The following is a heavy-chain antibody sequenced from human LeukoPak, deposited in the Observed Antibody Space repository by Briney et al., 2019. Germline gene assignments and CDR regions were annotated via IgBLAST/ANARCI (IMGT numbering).Heavy chain of an antibody. CDR2: ISYDGSNK. V-gene: IGHV3-30-3*02. CDR3: AKRGPYDSSGYYYFDY. D-gene: IGHD3-22*01. Sequence: GRSLRLSCAVSGFTFSSYAMHWVRQAPGKGLEWVAVISYDGSNKYYADSAKGRFTISRDNSKNTLYLQMNSLRAEDTAVYYCAKRGPYDSSGYYYFDYWGQGTLVTVSS. CDR1: GFTFSSYA. J-gene: IGHJ4*02.